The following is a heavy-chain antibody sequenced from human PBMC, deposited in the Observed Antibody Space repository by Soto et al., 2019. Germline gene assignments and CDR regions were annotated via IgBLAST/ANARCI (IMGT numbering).Heavy chain of an antibody. CDR1: GFTFSNAW. Sequence: GGSLRLSCAASGFTFSNAWMNWVRQAPGKGLEWVGRIKSKTDGGTTDYAAPVKGRFTISRDDSKNTLYLQMNSLKTVDTAVYYCTTDPGPYYDYVWGSYRWSDAFDIWGQGTMVTVSS. J-gene: IGHJ3*02. D-gene: IGHD3-16*02. CDR2: IKSKTDGGTT. V-gene: IGHV3-15*07. CDR3: TTDPGPYYDYVWGSYRWSDAFDI.